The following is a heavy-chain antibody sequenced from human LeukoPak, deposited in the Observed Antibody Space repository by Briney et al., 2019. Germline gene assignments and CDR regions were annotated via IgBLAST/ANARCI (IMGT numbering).Heavy chain of an antibody. V-gene: IGHV3-15*01. J-gene: IGHJ5*02. CDR3: TAASVVWFDP. CDR1: GFTFSSYS. CDR2: IKSKTDGGTT. D-gene: IGHD2-2*01. Sequence: GGSLRLSCAASGFTFSSYSMNWVRQAPGKGLEWVGRIKSKTDGGTTDYAAPVKGRFTISRDDSKNTLYLQMNSLKTEDTAVYYCTAASVVWFDPWGQGTLVTVSS.